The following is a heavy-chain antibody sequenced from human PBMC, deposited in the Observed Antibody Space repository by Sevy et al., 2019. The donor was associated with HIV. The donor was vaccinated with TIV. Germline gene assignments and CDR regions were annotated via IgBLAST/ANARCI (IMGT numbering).Heavy chain of an antibody. J-gene: IGHJ4*02. V-gene: IGHV3-7*01. CDR3: GREGLGGYCYSLDC. CDR1: GFSFSSYW. CDR2: MKQDGTEK. D-gene: IGHD5-18*01. Sequence: GGSLRLSCAASGFSFSSYWMSWVRQAPGKGLEWVATMKQDGTEKDYVDSVKGRFTISRDNTKSSLFLQMNSLSAEDTAVYYCGREGLGGYCYSLDCWGQGTLVTVSS.